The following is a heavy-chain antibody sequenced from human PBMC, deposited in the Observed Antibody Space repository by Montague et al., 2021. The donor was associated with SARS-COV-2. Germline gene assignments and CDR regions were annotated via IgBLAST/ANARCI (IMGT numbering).Heavy chain of an antibody. CDR3: VRVSWYYYGSGAFDY. V-gene: IGHV4-39*07. D-gene: IGHD3-10*01. Sequence: SETLSLTCTVSGRSIISTSSYWGWIRQPPGGGLEWIGSISHRENTFYNPSLKSPVTISVDTSKNQFSLKMISVTAADTGIYYCVRVSWYYYGSGAFDYRGQGTLVTVSA. J-gene: IGHJ4*02. CDR2: ISHRENT. CDR1: GRSIISTSSY.